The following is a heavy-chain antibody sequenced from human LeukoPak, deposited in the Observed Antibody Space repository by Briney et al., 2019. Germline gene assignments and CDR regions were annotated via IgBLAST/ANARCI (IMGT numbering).Heavy chain of an antibody. D-gene: IGHD5-24*01. V-gene: IGHV3-53*01. J-gene: IGHJ4*02. CDR1: GFTASSNY. Sequence: GGSLRLSCAASGFTASSNYMSWVRQAPGKGLEWVSVIYSAGSTYYADSVKGRFTISRDNSKNTLYLQMNSLRAEDTAVYYCARGLVEMATIYFDYWGQGTLVTVSS. CDR3: ARGLVEMATIYFDY. CDR2: IYSAGST.